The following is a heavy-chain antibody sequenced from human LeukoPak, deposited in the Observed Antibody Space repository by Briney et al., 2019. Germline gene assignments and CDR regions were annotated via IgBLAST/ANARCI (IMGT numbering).Heavy chain of an antibody. CDR3: ARAKGYYYYYMDV. CDR1: GGSISSYY. CDR2: IYYSGST. Sequence: PSETLSLTCTVSGGSISSYYWSWIRQPPGKGLEWIGYIYYSGSTNYNPSLKSRVTISVDTSTNQFSLKLSSVTAADTAVYYCARAKGYYYYYMDVWGKGTTVTVSS. J-gene: IGHJ6*03. V-gene: IGHV4-59*12.